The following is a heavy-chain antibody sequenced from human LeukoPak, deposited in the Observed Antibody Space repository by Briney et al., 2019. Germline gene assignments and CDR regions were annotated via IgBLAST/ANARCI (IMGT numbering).Heavy chain of an antibody. D-gene: IGHD2-21*02. V-gene: IGHV1-46*01. CDR1: GYTFTSYY. CDR3: ARALGDYYYYYYMDV. J-gene: IGHJ6*03. Sequence: ASVKVSCKASGYTFTSYYMHWVRQAPGQGLEWMGIINPSGGSTSYAQKFQGRVTMTRDAATSTVYMELSSLRSEDTALYYCARALGDYYYYYYMDVWGKGTAVTVSS. CDR2: INPSGGST.